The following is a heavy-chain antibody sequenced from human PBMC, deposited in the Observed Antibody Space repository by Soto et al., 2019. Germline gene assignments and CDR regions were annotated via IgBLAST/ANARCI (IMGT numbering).Heavy chain of an antibody. CDR2: ISGSGGST. J-gene: IGHJ4*02. CDR1: GFTFSGYA. CDR3: AKTVLSFRGGFDY. D-gene: IGHD3-16*02. V-gene: IGHV3-23*01. Sequence: GGSLRLSCAASGFTFSGYAMSWVRQAPGKGLEWVSAISGSGGSTYYADSVKGRFTISRDNPKNTLYLQMNSLRAEDTAVYYCAKTVLSFRGGFDYWGQGTLVTVSS.